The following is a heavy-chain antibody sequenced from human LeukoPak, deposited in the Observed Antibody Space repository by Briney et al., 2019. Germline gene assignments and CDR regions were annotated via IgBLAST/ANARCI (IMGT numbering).Heavy chain of an antibody. D-gene: IGHD3-9*01. Sequence: RSGGSLRLSCAASGFTFTSYSMNWVRQAPGKGLEWVSAISGSGGSTYYADSVKGRFTISRDNSKNTLYLQMNSLRAEDTAVYYCARIPSTGHDWGQGTLVTVSS. V-gene: IGHV3-23*01. J-gene: IGHJ1*01. CDR2: ISGSGGST. CDR1: GFTFTSYS. CDR3: ARIPSTGHD.